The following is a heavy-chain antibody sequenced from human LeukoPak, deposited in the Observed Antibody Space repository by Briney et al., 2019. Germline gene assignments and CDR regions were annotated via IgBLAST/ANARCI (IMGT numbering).Heavy chain of an antibody. J-gene: IGHJ5*02. CDR1: GGSISSGGYS. V-gene: IGHV4-31*11. Sequence: SETLSLTCAVSGGSISSGGYSWSWIRQPPGKGLEWIGYIYYSGSTYYNPSLKSRVTISVDTSKNQFSLKLSSVTAADTAVYYCARCDANWFDPWGQGTLVTVSS. CDR3: ARCDANWFDP. CDR2: IYYSGST. D-gene: IGHD2-21*02.